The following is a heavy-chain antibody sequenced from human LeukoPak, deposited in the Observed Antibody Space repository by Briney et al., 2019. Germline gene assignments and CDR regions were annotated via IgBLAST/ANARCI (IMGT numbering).Heavy chain of an antibody. CDR1: GFTVSSNY. CDR2: IYGGGST. V-gene: IGHV3-53*01. J-gene: IGHJ4*02. Sequence: GGSLRLSCAASGFTVSSNYMNWVRQAPGKGLEWVSVIYGGGSTYYADSVKGRFTISRDNSKNTLYLQMNSLRAADTAVYYCARGLEKYDYIWGSYRPVYYFDYWGQGTLVTVSS. D-gene: IGHD3-16*02. CDR3: ARGLEKYDYIWGSYRPVYYFDY.